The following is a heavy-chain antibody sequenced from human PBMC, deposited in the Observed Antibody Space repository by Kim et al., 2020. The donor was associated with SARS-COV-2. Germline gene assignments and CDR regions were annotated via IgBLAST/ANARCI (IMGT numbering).Heavy chain of an antibody. D-gene: IGHD1-26*01. CDR2: IYYSGST. CDR3: ASCIVGAESFDY. V-gene: IGHV4-59*01. Sequence: SETLSLTCTVSGGSISSYYWSWIRQPPGKGLEWIGYIYYSGSTNYNPSLKSRVTISVDTSKNQFSLKLSSVTAADTAVYYCASCIVGAESFDYWGQGTLVTVSS. CDR1: GGSISSYY. J-gene: IGHJ4*02.